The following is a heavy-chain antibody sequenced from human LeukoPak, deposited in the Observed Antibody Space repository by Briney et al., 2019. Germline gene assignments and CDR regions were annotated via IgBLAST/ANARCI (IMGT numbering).Heavy chain of an antibody. J-gene: IGHJ4*02. CDR1: GFSFSSYS. CDR2: ISSSSNII. D-gene: IGHD2-21*01. Sequence: GGSLRLSCAASGFSFSSYSMNWVRQAPGKGLEWVSYISSSSNIIYYADSVRGRFTISRDNAKNSLYLQMNSLRDEDTAMYYCTTSDCEYWGQGTLVTVSS. V-gene: IGHV3-48*02. CDR3: TTSDCEY.